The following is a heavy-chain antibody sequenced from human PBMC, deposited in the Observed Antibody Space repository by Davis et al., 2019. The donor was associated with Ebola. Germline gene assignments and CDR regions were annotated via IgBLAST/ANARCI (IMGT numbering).Heavy chain of an antibody. Sequence: MPSETLSLTCAVYGGSFSGYYWSWIRQPPGKGLEWIGEINHSGSTNYNPSLKSRVTISVDTSKNQFSLKLSSVTAADTAVYYCARVGYYDFWSGYHPLYYYGMDVWGKGTTVTVSS. CDR2: INHSGST. V-gene: IGHV4-34*01. D-gene: IGHD3-3*01. CDR3: ARVGYYDFWSGYHPLYYYGMDV. J-gene: IGHJ6*04. CDR1: GGSFSGYY.